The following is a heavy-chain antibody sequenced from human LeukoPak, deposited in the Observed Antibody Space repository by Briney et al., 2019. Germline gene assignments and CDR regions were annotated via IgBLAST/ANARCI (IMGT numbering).Heavy chain of an antibody. CDR3: ARAATGTIDY. D-gene: IGHD1-7*01. Sequence: PSETLSLTCAVYGGSFSGYYWSWIRQPPGKGLEWIGEINHSGGTNYNPSLKSRLTISVDTSKNQFSLKLSSVTAADTAVYYCARAATGTIDYWGQGTLVTVSS. V-gene: IGHV4-34*01. CDR2: INHSGGT. J-gene: IGHJ4*02. CDR1: GGSFSGYY.